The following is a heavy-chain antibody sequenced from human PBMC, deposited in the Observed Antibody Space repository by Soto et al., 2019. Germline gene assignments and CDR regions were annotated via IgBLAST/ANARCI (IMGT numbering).Heavy chain of an antibody. CDR1: GYTFSSYA. J-gene: IGHJ4*02. CDR2: ISYDGSNK. D-gene: IGHD3-22*01. Sequence: GGSLRLSCAASGYTFSSYAMHWVRQAPGKGLEWVAVISYDGSNKYYADSVKGRFTISRDNSKNTLYLQMNSLRAEDTAVYYCALGRRLLPTGFDYWGQGTLVTVSS. CDR3: ALGRRLLPTGFDY. V-gene: IGHV3-30-3*01.